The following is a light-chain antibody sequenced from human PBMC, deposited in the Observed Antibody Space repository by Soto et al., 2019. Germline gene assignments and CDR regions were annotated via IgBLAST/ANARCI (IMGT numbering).Light chain of an antibody. CDR3: QYYDNLLFA. CDR1: HDIPNS. Sequence: DIQMTQSPSSLSASVGDRVTITCQATHDIPNSLNWYQHKPGQAPKLLVYDASNLETGVPSRFSGSGSGTDFTFTISSLQPEDFATYYCQYYDNLLFAFGPGTKVDVK. CDR2: DAS. J-gene: IGKJ3*01. V-gene: IGKV1-33*01.